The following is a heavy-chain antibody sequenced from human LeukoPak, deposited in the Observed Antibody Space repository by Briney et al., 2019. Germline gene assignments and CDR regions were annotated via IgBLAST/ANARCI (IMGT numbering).Heavy chain of an antibody. CDR2: INPNSGGT. J-gene: IGHJ4*02. Sequence: ASVTVSYKASGYTFTGYYMHWVRQAPGQGLEWMGWINPNSGGTNYAPKFQGWVTIIRDTSIRTAYMELSMLRSDDTAGYYCARAHYGSGSYYYYFDYWGQGTLVTVSS. CDR1: GYTFTGYY. V-gene: IGHV1-2*04. CDR3: ARAHYGSGSYYYYFDY. D-gene: IGHD3-10*01.